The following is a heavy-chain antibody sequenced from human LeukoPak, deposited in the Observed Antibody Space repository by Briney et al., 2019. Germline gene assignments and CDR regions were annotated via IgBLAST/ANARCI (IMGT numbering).Heavy chain of an antibody. CDR3: PKAGWVSAADAVW. CDR1: GFVFSSYA. CDR2: LRGDGET. V-gene: IGHV3-23*01. D-gene: IGHD3-16*01. Sequence: GSLRLSCVASGFVFSSYAMSWVRQTPARGLEWVSSLRGDGETFYADSVKGRFTLSRDDYRNTVYRQLNNLRVQDTTIYHCPKAGWVSAADAVWWAQGTLVTVSS. J-gene: IGHJ4*02.